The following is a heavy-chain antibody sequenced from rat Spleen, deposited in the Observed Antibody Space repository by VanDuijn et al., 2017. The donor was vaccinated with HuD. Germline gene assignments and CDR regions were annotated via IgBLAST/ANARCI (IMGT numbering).Heavy chain of an antibody. Sequence: EVQLVESGGGLVQPGRSMKLSCAASGFTFSSYDMVWVRQAPAQGLKWVATISYDGSTPYYRDSVKGRFTISRDNARSTLYLHMDSLRSDDTATYYCARQGGGDYFDYWGQGVMVTVSS. J-gene: IGHJ2*01. D-gene: IGHD4-3*01. CDR2: ISYDGSTP. CDR1: GFTFSSYD. CDR3: ARQGGGDYFDY. V-gene: IGHV5-29*01.